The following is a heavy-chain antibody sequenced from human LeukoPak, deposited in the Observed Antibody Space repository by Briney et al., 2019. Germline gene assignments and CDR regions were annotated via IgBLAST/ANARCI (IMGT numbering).Heavy chain of an antibody. CDR3: ARDHPYYYDSSGSEDFDY. V-gene: IGHV3-7*01. CDR1: GFTFSSYW. Sequence: GGSLRLSCTASGFTFSSYWMSWVRQAPGKGLEWVANIKQDGSEKYYVDSVKGRFTISRDNAKNSLYLQMNSLRAEDTAVYYCARDHPYYYDSSGSEDFDYWGKGTLVTVSP. J-gene: IGHJ4*02. CDR2: IKQDGSEK. D-gene: IGHD3-22*01.